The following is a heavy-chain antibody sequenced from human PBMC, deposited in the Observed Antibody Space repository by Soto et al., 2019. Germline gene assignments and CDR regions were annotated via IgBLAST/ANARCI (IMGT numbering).Heavy chain of an antibody. J-gene: IGHJ6*02. CDR3: ARPIYDFWSGYPGLPGTYYYYGMDV. CDR1: GFTFSSYG. V-gene: IGHV3-33*01. D-gene: IGHD3-3*01. Sequence: PGGSLRLSCAASGFTFSSYGMHWVRQAPGKGLEWVAVIWYDGSNKYYADSVKGRFTISRDNSKNTLYLQMNSLRAEDTAVYYCARPIYDFWSGYPGLPGTYYYYGMDVWGQGTTVTVSS. CDR2: IWYDGSNK.